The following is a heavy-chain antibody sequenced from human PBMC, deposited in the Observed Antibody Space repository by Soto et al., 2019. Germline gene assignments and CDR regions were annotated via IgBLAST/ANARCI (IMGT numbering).Heavy chain of an antibody. D-gene: IGHD6-19*01. CDR3: TTDSYNTMLAVRFDF. CDR2: IKSKIDGGTT. Sequence: GPLRLPWAASGFTFTDAGINWIRKAPGKGLEWVGRIKSKIDGGTTDFAAPVKGRFAISRDDSQNMVYLQMTSLKIEDTAVYFCTTDSYNTMLAVRFDFWGDGTLVTGSS. J-gene: IGHJ4*01. CDR1: GFTFTDAG. V-gene: IGHV3-15*07.